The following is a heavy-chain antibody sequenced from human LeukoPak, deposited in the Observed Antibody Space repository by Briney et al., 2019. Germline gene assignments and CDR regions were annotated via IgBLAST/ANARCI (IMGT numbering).Heavy chain of an antibody. CDR3: ATEQLAAAGTVLDY. J-gene: IGHJ4*02. V-gene: IGHV3-23*01. CDR2: ISGSGGST. D-gene: IGHD6-13*01. Sequence: PGGTLRLSCAASGFTFSSYGMSWVRQAPGKGLEWVTAISGSGGSTYYADSVKGRFTISRDNAKNSLYLQMTSLRAEDTAVYYCATEQLAAAGTVLDYWGQGTLVTVSS. CDR1: GFTFSSYG.